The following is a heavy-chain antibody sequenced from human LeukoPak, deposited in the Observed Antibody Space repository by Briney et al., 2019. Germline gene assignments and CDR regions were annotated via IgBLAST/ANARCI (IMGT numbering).Heavy chain of an antibody. V-gene: IGHV3-7*01. CDR3: ARGTIAAPGTDY. J-gene: IGHJ4*02. Sequence: GGSLRLSCAASGFIFSDYHMSWIRQAPGKGLEWVANLKQDGSEKHFADSVKGRFTISRDNAENSLYLQMNSLRAEDTAMYYCARGTIAAPGTDYWGQGTLVTVSS. CDR1: GFIFSDYH. CDR2: LKQDGSEK. D-gene: IGHD6-13*01.